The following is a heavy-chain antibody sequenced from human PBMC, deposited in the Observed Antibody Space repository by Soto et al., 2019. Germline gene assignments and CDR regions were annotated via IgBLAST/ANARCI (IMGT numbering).Heavy chain of an antibody. CDR2: INAGSGGT. D-gene: IGHD2-2*01. CDR3: AKVTPFEVGVPAGMEGYYYGMDV. V-gene: IGHV1-2*04. Sequence: ASVKVSCKASGYTFTGYYMHWVRQAPGQGLEWMGWINAGSGGTNYAQKFQGWVTITRDTSASTAYMELSSLRSEDTAVYYCAKVTPFEVGVPAGMEGYYYGMDVWGQGTTVTVSS. J-gene: IGHJ6*02. CDR1: GYTFTGYY.